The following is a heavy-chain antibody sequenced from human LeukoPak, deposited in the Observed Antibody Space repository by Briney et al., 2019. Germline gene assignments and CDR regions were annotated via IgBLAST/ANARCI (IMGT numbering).Heavy chain of an antibody. V-gene: IGHV4-34*01. Sequence: SETLSLTCAVYGGSFSGYYWSWIRQPPEKGLEWIGEINHSGSTNYNPSLKSRVTISVDTSKNQFSLKLSSVTAADTAVHYCARGGGYSYGYEVGDYYFDYWGQGTLVTVSS. CDR1: GGSFSGYY. D-gene: IGHD5-18*01. CDR3: ARGGGYSYGYEVGDYYFDY. J-gene: IGHJ4*02. CDR2: INHSGST.